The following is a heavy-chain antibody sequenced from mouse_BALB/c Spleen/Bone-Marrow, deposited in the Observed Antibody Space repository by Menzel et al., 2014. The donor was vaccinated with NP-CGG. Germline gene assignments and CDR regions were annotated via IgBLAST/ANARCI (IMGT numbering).Heavy chain of an antibody. CDR1: GYTFTDYA. Sequence: VKLMESGPELVRPGVSVKISCKGSGYTFTDYAMHWVKQSHAKSLEWIGVISTYSGNTNYNQKLKGKATMTVDKSSSTANMELARLTSEDSAIYYCARSGYGYDWFAYWGQGTLVTVSA. J-gene: IGHJ3*01. D-gene: IGHD2-2*01. V-gene: IGHV1-67*01. CDR2: ISTYSGNT. CDR3: ARSGYGYDWFAY.